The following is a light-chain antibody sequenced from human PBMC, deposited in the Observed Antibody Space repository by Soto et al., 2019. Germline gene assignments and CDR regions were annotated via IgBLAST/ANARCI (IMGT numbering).Light chain of an antibody. CDR2: KAS. J-gene: IGKJ1*01. Sequence: DIQMTQSPSTLSASVGDRVTITCRASQSVDTCLAWYQQKPGKAPHLLIYKASSLETGVPSRFSGSGSVTEVTLTISSLQPDDFATYDCQQFYRYPWTFGQGTKVEIK. CDR1: QSVDTC. V-gene: IGKV1-5*03. CDR3: QQFYRYPWT.